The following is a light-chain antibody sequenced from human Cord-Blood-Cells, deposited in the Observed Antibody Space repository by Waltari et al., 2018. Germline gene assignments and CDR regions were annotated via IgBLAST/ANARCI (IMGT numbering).Light chain of an antibody. Sequence: DIQMTQSTSSLSASVGDRVTIICRASQSISSYLNWYQQKPGKAPKPLIYAASSLQSGVPSRFSGSGSGTDFTLTISSLQPEDFATYYCQQSYSTPYTFGQGTKLEIK. CDR1: QSISSY. CDR3: QQSYSTPYT. J-gene: IGKJ2*01. CDR2: AAS. V-gene: IGKV1-39*01.